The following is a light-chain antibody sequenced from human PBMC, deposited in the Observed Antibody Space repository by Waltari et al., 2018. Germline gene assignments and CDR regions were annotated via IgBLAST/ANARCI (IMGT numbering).Light chain of an antibody. CDR1: ALAKQF. CDR2: KDT. Sequence: YELTQPPSVSVSPGQTARITCSGDALAKQFASWYQQKPGQAPGMVIYKDTERPSGTPERFSGSSSGTTVTLTISGVQAEDEADYYCQSVDSRITYVVFGGGTKVTVL. J-gene: IGLJ2*01. CDR3: QSVDSRITYVV. V-gene: IGLV3-25*03.